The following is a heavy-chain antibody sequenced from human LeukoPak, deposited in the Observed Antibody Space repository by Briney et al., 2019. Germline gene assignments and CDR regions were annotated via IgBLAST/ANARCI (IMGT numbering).Heavy chain of an antibody. CDR2: INHSGST. J-gene: IGHJ5*02. D-gene: IGHD2-15*01. V-gene: IGHV4-34*01. CDR3: ARDQRRGYCSGGSCPPVWFDT. Sequence: SETLSLTCAVYGGSFSGYYWSWIRQPPGKGLEWIGEINHSGSTNYNPSLKSRITISVDTSKNQFSLKLSSVTAADTAVYYCARDQRRGYCSGGSCPPVWFDTWGQGALVTVSS. CDR1: GGSFSGYY.